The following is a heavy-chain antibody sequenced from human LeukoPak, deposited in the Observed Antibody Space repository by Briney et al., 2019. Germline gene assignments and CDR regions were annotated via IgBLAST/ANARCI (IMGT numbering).Heavy chain of an antibody. CDR1: GYTFTSYD. J-gene: IGHJ6*03. Sequence: ASVKVSCRASGYTFTSYDINWVRQATGQGLEWMGWMNPNSGNTGYAQKFQGRVTITRNTSISTAYMELSSLRSEDTAVYYCARGFHYYYYMDVWGKGTTVTVSS. V-gene: IGHV1-8*03. CDR2: MNPNSGNT. CDR3: ARGFHYYYYMDV.